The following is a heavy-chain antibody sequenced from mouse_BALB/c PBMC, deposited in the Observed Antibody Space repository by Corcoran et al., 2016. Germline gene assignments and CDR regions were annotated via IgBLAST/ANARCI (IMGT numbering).Heavy chain of an antibody. V-gene: IGHV1S136*01. CDR3: ARSGPTASYWYFDV. J-gene: IGHJ1*01. CDR1: GYTFTSYV. D-gene: IGHD1-2*01. CDR2: INPYNDGT. Sequence: EVQLQQSGPELVKPGASMKMSCKASGYTFTSYVMHWVKQKPGQGLEWIGYINPYNDGTKYNEKFKGKATLTSDKSSSTAYMELSSPTSEDSAVYYCARSGPTASYWYFDVWGAGTTVTVSS.